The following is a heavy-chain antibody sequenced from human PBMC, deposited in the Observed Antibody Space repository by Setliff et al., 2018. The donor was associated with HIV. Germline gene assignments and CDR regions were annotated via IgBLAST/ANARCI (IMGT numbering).Heavy chain of an antibody. CDR2: ITHSGRS. V-gene: IGHV4-39*07. CDR1: GDSVSSRSYY. Sequence: SETLSLTCTVSGDSVSSRSYYWSWIRQPPGKGLEWIGEITHSGRSNYSPSLRSRVTTSMDTSKNQFSLKLSSVTAADTAVYYCARLRREEQWLVRGWFDPWGQGTLVTVSS. CDR3: ARLRREEQWLVRGWFDP. J-gene: IGHJ5*02. D-gene: IGHD6-19*01.